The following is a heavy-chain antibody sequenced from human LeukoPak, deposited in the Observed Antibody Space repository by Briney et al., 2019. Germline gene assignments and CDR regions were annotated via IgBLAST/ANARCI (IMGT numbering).Heavy chain of an antibody. CDR1: GGSISSYY. CDR3: ARGGGAVAGTAIFDY. J-gene: IGHJ4*02. V-gene: IGHV4-59*01. Sequence: SETLSLTCTVSGGSISSYYWSWIRQPPGKGLEWIGYIYYSGGTNYNPSLKSRVTISVDTSKNQFSLKLSSVTAADTAVYYCARGGGAVAGTAIFDYWGQGTLVTVSS. D-gene: IGHD6-19*01. CDR2: IYYSGGT.